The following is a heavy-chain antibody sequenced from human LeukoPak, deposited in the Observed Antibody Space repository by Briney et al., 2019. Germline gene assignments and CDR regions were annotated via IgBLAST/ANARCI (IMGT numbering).Heavy chain of an antibody. CDR3: TTDPEQDFGVAPFDY. J-gene: IGHJ4*02. V-gene: IGHV3-15*01. CDR2: IKSKTDGGTT. D-gene: IGHD3-3*01. Sequence: GGSLRLSCAASGFTFSNVWMSWVRQAPGKGLEWVGRIKSKTDGGTTDYAAPVKGRFTISRDDSKNTLYLQMNSLKTEDTAVYYCTTDPEQDFGVAPFDYWGQGTLVTVSS. CDR1: GFTFSNVW.